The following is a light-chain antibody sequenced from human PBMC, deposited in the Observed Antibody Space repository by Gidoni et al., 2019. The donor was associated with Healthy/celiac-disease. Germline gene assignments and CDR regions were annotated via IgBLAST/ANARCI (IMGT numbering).Light chain of an antibody. V-gene: IGKV1-27*01. CDR3: QKYNSAPYT. J-gene: IGKJ2*01. CDR1: QGISNY. CDR2: AAS. Sequence: DIQLTQSPTSLSASVGDRVTITGRASQGISNYLALYQQKPGKVPKLLIYAASTLQSGVPSPFSVSGSGTDFTLTISSLQPEDVATYYCQKYNSAPYTFGQGTKLEIK.